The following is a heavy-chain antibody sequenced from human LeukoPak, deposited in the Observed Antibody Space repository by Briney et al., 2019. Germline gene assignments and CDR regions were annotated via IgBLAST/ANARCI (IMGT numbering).Heavy chain of an antibody. CDR3: ARARPDGSGGSWPDAFDI. Sequence: GGSLRLSCAASGFTFSSYGMHWVRQAPGKGLEWVAVIRYDGSNKYYADSVKGRFTISRDNSKNTLFLQMNSLRAEDTAIYYCARARPDGSGGSWPDAFDIWGQGTMVTVSS. CDR2: IRYDGSNK. D-gene: IGHD2-15*01. J-gene: IGHJ3*02. V-gene: IGHV3-33*01. CDR1: GFTFSSYG.